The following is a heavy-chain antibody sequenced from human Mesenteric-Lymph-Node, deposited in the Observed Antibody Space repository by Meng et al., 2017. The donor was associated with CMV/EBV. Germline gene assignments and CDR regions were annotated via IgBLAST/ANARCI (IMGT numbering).Heavy chain of an antibody. CDR3: AKDDYGMDV. J-gene: IGHJ6*02. Sequence: GGSLRLSCAASGFHFSNYDMHWVRQAPGKGLEWVTFIQYTGDDKSYVDSVKGRFTISRDNSKNTVYLQKNSLTTEDTAVYYCAKDDYGMDVWGQGTTVTVSS. CDR2: IQYTGDDK. V-gene: IGHV3-30*02. CDR1: GFHFSNYD.